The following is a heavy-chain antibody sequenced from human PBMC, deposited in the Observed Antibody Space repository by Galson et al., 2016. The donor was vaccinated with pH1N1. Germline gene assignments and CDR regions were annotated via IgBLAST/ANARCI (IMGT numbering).Heavy chain of an antibody. CDR1: GFTFNNYA. Sequence: SLRLSCAGSGFTFNNYAMSWVRQAPGKGLEWISAVSGSGGTTYSADSVKGRFTISRDNSKNTLYLQMNSLRAEDTAVYYCAKQMDSSDSKTYYLGVDHFDYWGQGTLVAVSS. V-gene: IGHV3-23*01. CDR3: AKQMDSSDSKTYYLGVDHFDY. D-gene: IGHD3-10*01. CDR2: VSGSGGTT. J-gene: IGHJ4*02.